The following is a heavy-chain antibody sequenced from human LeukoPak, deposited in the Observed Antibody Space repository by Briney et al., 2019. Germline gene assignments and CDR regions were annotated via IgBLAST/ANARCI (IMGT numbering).Heavy chain of an antibody. D-gene: IGHD5-18*01. J-gene: IGHJ6*02. CDR2: ISSSSSYI. CDR3: AKDNLLGHGYTLGMDV. V-gene: IGHV3-21*04. CDR1: GFTFTSYA. Sequence: GRSLRLSCAASGFTFTSYAMHWVRQAPGKGLEWVSSISSSSSYIYYADSVKGRFTISRDNAKNSLYLQMNSLRAEDTALYYCAKDNLLGHGYTLGMDVWGQGTTVTVSS.